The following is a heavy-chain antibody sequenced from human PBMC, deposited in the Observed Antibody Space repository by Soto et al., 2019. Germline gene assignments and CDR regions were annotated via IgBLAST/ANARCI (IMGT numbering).Heavy chain of an antibody. J-gene: IGHJ3*01. Sequence: QVQLVESGGGVVQPGRSLRLSCAASGFTFSAYAMHWVRQAPGKGLEWVAVISYDGTNNYYADSVKGRFTISRDNSKNTLFLQMNSLRSEDTAVYYCETITVVRGVTYDAFDFWGQGTMVTVSS. CDR3: ETITVVRGVTYDAFDF. V-gene: IGHV3-30-3*01. CDR1: GFTFSAYA. CDR2: ISYDGTNN. D-gene: IGHD3-10*01.